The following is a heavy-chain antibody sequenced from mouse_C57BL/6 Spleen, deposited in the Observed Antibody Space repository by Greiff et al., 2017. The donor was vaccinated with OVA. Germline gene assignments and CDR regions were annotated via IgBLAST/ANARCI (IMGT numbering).Heavy chain of an antibody. Sequence: DVQLVESGPELVKPGASVKIPCKASGYTFTDYNMDWVKQSHGKSLEWIGDINPNNGGTIYNQKFKGKATLTVDKSSSTAYMELRSLTSEDTAVYYCAREGAYWGQGTLVTVSA. CDR2: INPNNGGT. CDR1: GYTFTDYN. V-gene: IGHV1-18*01. CDR3: AREGAY. J-gene: IGHJ3*01.